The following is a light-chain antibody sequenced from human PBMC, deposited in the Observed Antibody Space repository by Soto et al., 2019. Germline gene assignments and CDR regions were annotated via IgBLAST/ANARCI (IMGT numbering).Light chain of an antibody. J-gene: IGLJ1*01. V-gene: IGLV2-14*01. CDR2: EVG. CDR3: SSYSTTTTPCV. CDR1: SRAVGAYHY. Sequence: ALPQPASVSGSPGQSITISCTGTSRAVGAYHYVSWYQQHPGKAPKLIIYEVGARPSGVSNRFSGSKSGNTASLTISGLXAEDEGDYFCSSYSTTTTPCVFGTGTKVTVL.